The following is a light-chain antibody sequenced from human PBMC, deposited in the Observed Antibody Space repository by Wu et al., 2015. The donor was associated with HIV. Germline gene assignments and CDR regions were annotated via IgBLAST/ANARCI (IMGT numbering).Light chain of an antibody. V-gene: IGKV3-11*01. Sequence: ENVLTQSPATLSLSPGERATLFCRASQSVSSYLAWYQQKPGQAPRLLMYDTSNRATGIPARFSGSGSGTDFTFTISSLEPEDFGVYYCQQRTNWPPGLTFGGGTKVEIK. CDR2: DTS. CDR1: QSVSSY. CDR3: QQRTNWPPGLT. J-gene: IGKJ4*01.